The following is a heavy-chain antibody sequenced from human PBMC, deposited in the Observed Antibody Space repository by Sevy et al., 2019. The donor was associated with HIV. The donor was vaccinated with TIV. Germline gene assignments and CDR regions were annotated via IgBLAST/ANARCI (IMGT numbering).Heavy chain of an antibody. CDR3: ARYGGYIDH. D-gene: IGHD2-15*01. CDR1: GFTFSIYY. Sequence: GGSLRLSCAASGFTFSIYYMTWARQAPGKGLEWVANIKSDGSDKYYVDSVKGRFTISRDNAKNSLYLQMTSLAAEDTAVYYCARYGGYIDHWGQGTLVTVSS. V-gene: IGHV3-7*01. J-gene: IGHJ4*02. CDR2: IKSDGSDK.